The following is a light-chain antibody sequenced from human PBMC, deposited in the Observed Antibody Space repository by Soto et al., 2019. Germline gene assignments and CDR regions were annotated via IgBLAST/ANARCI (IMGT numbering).Light chain of an antibody. V-gene: IGLV2-14*03. Sequence: QSVLTQPASVSGSSGQSITISCIGTSSDIGNYNYVSWFQQHPGKAPKLMISAVSNRPSGVSSRFSGSKSGNTASLTISGLQAEDEADYYCSSYTTSQSYVFGTGTKLTVL. CDR1: SSDIGNYNY. CDR2: AVS. CDR3: SSYTTSQSYV. J-gene: IGLJ1*01.